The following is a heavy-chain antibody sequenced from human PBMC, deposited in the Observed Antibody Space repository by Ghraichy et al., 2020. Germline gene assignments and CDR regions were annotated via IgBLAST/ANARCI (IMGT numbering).Heavy chain of an antibody. J-gene: IGHJ4*01. CDR2: SFYSGNT. CDR3: ARLRRENLDWLPFDF. Sequence: SETQSLTCTVSGVSITSSSYYWGWIRQPPGKGLEWIGSSFYSGNTDYNPSLKSRGTISEDTSKNLLSLKLTSVTAADTAVYYCARLRRENLDWLPFDFWGQGILVIVSS. D-gene: IGHD3-9*01. CDR1: GVSITSSSYY. V-gene: IGHV4-39*01.